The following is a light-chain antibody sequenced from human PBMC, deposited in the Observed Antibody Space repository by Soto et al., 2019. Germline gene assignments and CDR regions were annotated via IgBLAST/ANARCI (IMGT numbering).Light chain of an antibody. CDR3: QSSDSSMSGSRV. CDR1: SSNVGAGYD. CDR2: GNS. Sequence: QSVLTQPPSVSGAPGQRVTISCTGSSSNVGAGYDVHWYQQLPGTAPKLLIYGNSNRPSGVPDRFSGSKSGTSASLAITGLQAEDDADYYCQSSDSSMSGSRVFGTGTKLTVL. J-gene: IGLJ1*01. V-gene: IGLV1-40*01.